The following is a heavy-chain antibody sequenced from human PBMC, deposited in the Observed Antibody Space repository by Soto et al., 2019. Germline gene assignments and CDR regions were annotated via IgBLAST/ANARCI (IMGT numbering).Heavy chain of an antibody. CDR3: ARDVPDIFWSGYYDYYYYGMDV. Sequence: VRQAPGKGLEWVSAISGSGKNTFYADSVKGRFAISRDNAKNSMYLQMNSLRAEDTAVYYCARDVPDIFWSGYYDYYYYGMDVWGQGTTVTVSS. V-gene: IGHV3-21*01. CDR2: ISGSGKNT. D-gene: IGHD3-3*01. J-gene: IGHJ6*02.